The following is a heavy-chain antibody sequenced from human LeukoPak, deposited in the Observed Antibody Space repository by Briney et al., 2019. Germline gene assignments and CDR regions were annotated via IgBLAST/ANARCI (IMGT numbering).Heavy chain of an antibody. CDR1: GFTFSSYG. CDR3: AKAMVRGVISPFDY. CDR2: ISYDGSNK. J-gene: IGHJ4*02. Sequence: GRSLRLSCAASGFTFSSYGMHWVRQAPGKGLEWVAVISYDGSNKYYADSVKGRFTISRDNSKNTLYLQMNGLRAEDTAVYYCAKAMVRGVISPFDYWGQGTLVTVSS. D-gene: IGHD3-10*01. V-gene: IGHV3-30*18.